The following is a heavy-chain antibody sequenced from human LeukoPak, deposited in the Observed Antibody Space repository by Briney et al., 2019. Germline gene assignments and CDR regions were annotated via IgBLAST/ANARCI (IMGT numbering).Heavy chain of an antibody. CDR2: IYPGDSDT. CDR3: ARGSIMGATRNYLDY. D-gene: IGHD1-26*01. CDR1: GSRFTNYW. Sequence: GEPLKISCKASGSRFTNYWIGGVRQLPGKGLEGMGIIYPGDSDTRYSPSFQGQVTISADKSISTAYLQWSNLKASDTAMYYCARGSIMGATRNYLDYWGQGTLVTVSS. J-gene: IGHJ4*02. V-gene: IGHV5-51*01.